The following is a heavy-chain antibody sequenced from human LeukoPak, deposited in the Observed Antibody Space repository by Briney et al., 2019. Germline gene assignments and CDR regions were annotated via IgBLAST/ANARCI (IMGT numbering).Heavy chain of an antibody. CDR2: ISGYNGNT. V-gene: IGHV1-18*01. CDR3: ARHSLGYCSSTSCPRYYYYYHMDV. J-gene: IGHJ6*03. Sequence: ASVKVSCKASGYTFTSYGINWVRQAPGQGLEWMGWISGYNGNTKYAQKLQGRVTMTTDTSTSTAYMELRSLRSDDTAVYYCARHSLGYCSSTSCPRYYYYYHMDVWGKGTTVTISS. CDR1: GYTFTSYG. D-gene: IGHD2-2*01.